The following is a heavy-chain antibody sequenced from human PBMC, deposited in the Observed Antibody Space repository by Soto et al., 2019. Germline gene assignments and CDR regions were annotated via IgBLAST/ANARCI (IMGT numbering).Heavy chain of an antibody. D-gene: IGHD1-26*01. CDR1: GYPFSTFY. CDR3: AREMEDLVGATDY. CDR2: INPTGGTS. V-gene: IGHV1-46*01. J-gene: IGHJ4*02. Sequence: QVQLVQSAAEVKKSGASVKVSCKASGYPFSTFYIHWVRQAPGQGLEWMGVINPTGGTSNLAQKFQGRVTLTRDTSTSTVYMELSSLRSDDTAVFFCAREMEDLVGATDYWGQGTLVTVSS.